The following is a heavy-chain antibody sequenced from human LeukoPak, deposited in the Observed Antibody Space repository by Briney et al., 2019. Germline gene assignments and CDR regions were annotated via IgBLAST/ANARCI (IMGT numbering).Heavy chain of an antibody. J-gene: IGHJ4*02. D-gene: IGHD3-22*01. V-gene: IGHV3-66*01. CDR2: IYSGGST. CDR3: ARDQNYDSSGYYHDY. Sequence: GGSLRLSCAASGFTVSSNYMSWVRQAPGKGLEWVSVIYSGGSTYYADSVKGRFTISRDNSKNTLYLQMNSLRAEDTAVYYCARDQNYDSSGYYHDYWGQGTLVTVSS. CDR1: GFTVSSNY.